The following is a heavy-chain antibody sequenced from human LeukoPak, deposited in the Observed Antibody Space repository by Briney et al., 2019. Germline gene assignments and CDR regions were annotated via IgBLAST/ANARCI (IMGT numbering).Heavy chain of an antibody. CDR2: IYYSGST. J-gene: IGHJ5*02. D-gene: IGHD3-10*01. CDR1: GGSISSGGYY. CDR3: ARVWFGELSRWFDP. Sequence: PSQTLSLTCTVSGGSISSGGYYWSWIRQHPGKGLEWIGYIYYSGSTYYNPSLKSRVTISVDTSKNQFSLKLSSVTAADTAVYYCARVWFGELSRWFDPWGQGTLVTVSS. V-gene: IGHV4-31*03.